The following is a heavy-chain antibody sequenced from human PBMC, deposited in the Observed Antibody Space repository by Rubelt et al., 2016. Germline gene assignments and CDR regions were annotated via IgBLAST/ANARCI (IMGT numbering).Heavy chain of an antibody. CDR2: ISHSGSS. D-gene: IGHD3-10*01. V-gene: IGHV4-34*01. J-gene: IGHJ4*02. Sequence: QVQLQQWGAGLLKPSATLSLTCAVYGGSFSSYYWSWIRQPPGKGLEWIAEISHSGSSNYNPSLESRVPISIDTSKNQISRGVSSVSAAETAVYYCAGGYGFVPFESWGKGTPVTVSS. CDR1: GGSFSSYY. CDR3: AGGYGFVPFES.